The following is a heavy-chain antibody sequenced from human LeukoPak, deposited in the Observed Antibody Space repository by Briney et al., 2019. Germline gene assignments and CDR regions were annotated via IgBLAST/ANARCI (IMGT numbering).Heavy chain of an antibody. CDR2: ISAYNGNT. Sequence: GASVKVSCKASGYTFTSYGISWVRQAPGQGLEWMGWISAYNGNTNYAQKFQGRVTMTRDTSISTAYMELSRLRSDDTAVYYCARVDSSGYYGYYFDYWGQGTLVTVSS. CDR3: ARVDSSGYYGYYFDY. J-gene: IGHJ4*02. V-gene: IGHV1-18*01. D-gene: IGHD3-22*01. CDR1: GYTFTSYG.